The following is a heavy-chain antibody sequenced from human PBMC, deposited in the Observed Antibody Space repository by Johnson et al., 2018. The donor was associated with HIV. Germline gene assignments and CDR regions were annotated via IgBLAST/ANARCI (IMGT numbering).Heavy chain of an antibody. CDR3: ARDRGLRYFDWLSDHDAFDI. J-gene: IGHJ3*02. CDR2: IKQDGSEK. CDR1: GFTFSCYW. V-gene: IGHV3-7*01. D-gene: IGHD3-9*01. Sequence: VQLVESGGGLVQPGGSLRLSCVASGFTFSCYWMSWVRQAPGKGLEWVANIKQDGSEKYYVDYVKGRFTISRDNAKNSLFLQMNSLRAEDTAVYYCARDRGLRYFDWLSDHDAFDIWGQGTMVTVSS.